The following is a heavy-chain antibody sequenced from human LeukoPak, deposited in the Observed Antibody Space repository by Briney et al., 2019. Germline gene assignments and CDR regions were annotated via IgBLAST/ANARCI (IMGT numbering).Heavy chain of an antibody. CDR1: GFTVSSNY. Sequence: GGSLRLSCAASGFTVSSNYMSWVRQAPGKGLEWVSVIYSGGSTYYADSVKGRFTISRDNSKNTLYLQMNSLRAEDTAVYYCARGYCSSTSCYNNYYYMDVWGKGTTVTVSS. V-gene: IGHV3-53*01. CDR3: ARGYCSSTSCYNNYYYMDV. D-gene: IGHD2-2*02. CDR2: IYSGGST. J-gene: IGHJ6*03.